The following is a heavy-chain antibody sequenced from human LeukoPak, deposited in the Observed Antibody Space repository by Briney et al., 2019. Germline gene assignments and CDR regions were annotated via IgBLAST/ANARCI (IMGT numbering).Heavy chain of an antibody. CDR3: ARREPYYYDSSGYLPDY. CDR2: IYPGDSDT. V-gene: IGHV5-51*01. CDR1: GYSFTSYW. D-gene: IGHD3-22*01. J-gene: IGHJ4*02. Sequence: GESLKISCKGSGYSFTSYWIGWVCQMPGKGLEWMGIIYPGDSDTRYSPSFQGQVTISADKSISTAYLQWSSLKASDTAMYYCARREPYYYDSSGYLPDYWGQGTLVTVSS.